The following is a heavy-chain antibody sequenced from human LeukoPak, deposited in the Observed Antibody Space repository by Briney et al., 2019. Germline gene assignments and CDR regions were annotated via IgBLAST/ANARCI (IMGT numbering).Heavy chain of an antibody. Sequence: SETLSLTCAVYGGSFSGYYWSWIRQPPGKGLEWIGEINHSGSTNYNPSLKSRVTISVDTSKNQFSLKLSSVTAADTAVYYCARIYYDFWSGYSLNYYYYGMDVWGQGTTVTVSS. V-gene: IGHV4-34*01. J-gene: IGHJ6*02. D-gene: IGHD3-3*01. CDR2: INHSGST. CDR1: GGSFSGYY. CDR3: ARIYYDFWSGYSLNYYYYGMDV.